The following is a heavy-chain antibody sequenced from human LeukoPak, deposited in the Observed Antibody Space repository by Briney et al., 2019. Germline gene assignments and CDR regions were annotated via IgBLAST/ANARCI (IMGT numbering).Heavy chain of an antibody. CDR1: GFILSGSG. D-gene: IGHD1-14*01. Sequence: GGSLRLSCAASGFILSGSGIHWVRQASGKGLEWVGRIRSNSNNYATSYAASVKGRFTVSRDDSKNTAYLTMDSLETEDTAVYYCARGVNPSGEISNWFDPWGQGTLVTVSS. J-gene: IGHJ5*02. V-gene: IGHV3-73*01. CDR3: ARGVNPSGEISNWFDP. CDR2: IRSNSNNYAT.